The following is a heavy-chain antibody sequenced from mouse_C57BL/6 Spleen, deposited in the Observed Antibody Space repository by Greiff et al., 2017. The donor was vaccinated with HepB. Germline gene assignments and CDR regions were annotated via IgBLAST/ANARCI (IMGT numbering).Heavy chain of an antibody. J-gene: IGHJ2*01. V-gene: IGHV5-6*01. D-gene: IGHD2-4*01. CDR3: ARQAAYYDYDDY. CDR2: ISSGGSYT. CDR1: GFTFSSYG. Sequence: DVQLVESGGDLVKPGGSLKLSCAASGFTFSSYGMSWVRQTPDKRLEWVATISSGGSYTYYPDSVKGRFTISRDNAKNTLYLQMSSLKSEDTAMYYCARQAAYYDYDDYWGQGTTLTVSS.